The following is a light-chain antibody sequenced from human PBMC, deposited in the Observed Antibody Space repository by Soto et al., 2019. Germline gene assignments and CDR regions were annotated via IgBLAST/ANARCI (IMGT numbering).Light chain of an antibody. CDR3: KQYNNWPPIT. V-gene: IGKV3-15*01. CDR2: GAS. J-gene: IGKJ5*01. CDR1: QSVRSN. Sequence: SPATLSVSPGDRATLSCRASQSVRSNLAWYQHKPGQAPRLLIYGASTRATGIPARFSGSGSGTEFTLTISSLQSEDFAVYYCKQYNNWPPITFGQGTRLEIK.